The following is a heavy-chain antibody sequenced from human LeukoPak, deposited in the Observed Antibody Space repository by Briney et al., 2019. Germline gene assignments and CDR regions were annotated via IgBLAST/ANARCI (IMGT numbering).Heavy chain of an antibody. J-gene: IGHJ3*02. CDR3: ARPYYYDSSGYYGGAFDI. V-gene: IGHV1-18*01. Sequence: ASVKVSCKASGYTFTSYGISWVRQAPGQGLEWMGWISAYNGNTNYAQKLQGRVTMTTDTSTSTAYMELRSLRSDDTAVYYCARPYYYDSSGYYGGAFDIWGEGPMHTVSS. CDR2: ISAYNGNT. D-gene: IGHD3-22*01. CDR1: GYTFTSYG.